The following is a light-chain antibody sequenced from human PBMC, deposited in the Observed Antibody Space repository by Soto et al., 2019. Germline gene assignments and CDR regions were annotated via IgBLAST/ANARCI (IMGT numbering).Light chain of an antibody. J-gene: IGKJ1*01. CDR3: QQYGGSPRT. V-gene: IGKV3-20*01. CDR2: DAS. Sequence: EIVLTQSPATLSLSPGERATLSCRASQSVSSYLAWYQQKPGQAPRLLIYDASNRATGIPARFSGSGSGTDFTLTISRLEPEDFALYYCQQYGGSPRTFGQGTKVDIK. CDR1: QSVSSY.